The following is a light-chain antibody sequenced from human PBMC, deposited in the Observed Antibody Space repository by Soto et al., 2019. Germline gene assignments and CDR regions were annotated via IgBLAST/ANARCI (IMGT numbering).Light chain of an antibody. CDR2: DVS. Sequence: QSALTQPPSASGSPGQSVAISCTGTSSDVGGYNSVSWYQQHPGKAPKLMIYDVSKRPSGVPDRFSGSKSGNTASLTVSGLQAADEADYYCRSFAASTNYVLGTGTKVT. V-gene: IGLV2-8*01. CDR1: SSDVGGYNS. J-gene: IGLJ1*01. CDR3: RSFAASTNYV.